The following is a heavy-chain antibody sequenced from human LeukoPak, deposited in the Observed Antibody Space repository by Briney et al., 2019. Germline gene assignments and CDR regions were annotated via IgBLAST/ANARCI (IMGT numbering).Heavy chain of an antibody. V-gene: IGHV4-39*01. Sequence: PSETLSLTCTVSGGSIISSSYYWGWLRQPPGNGLEWIGSIYYSGSTYYNPSLKSRVTISVDTSKNQFSLKLSSVTAADTAVYYCARQGSGSSPPYFDYWGQGTLVTVSS. CDR3: ARQGSGSSPPYFDY. CDR2: IYYSGST. J-gene: IGHJ4*02. CDR1: GGSIISSSYY. D-gene: IGHD6-13*01.